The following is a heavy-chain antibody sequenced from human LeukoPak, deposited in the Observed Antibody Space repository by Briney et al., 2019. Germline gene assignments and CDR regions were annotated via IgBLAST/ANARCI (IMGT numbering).Heavy chain of an antibody. V-gene: IGHV3-30*02. CDR2: IRYDGSNK. Sequence: GGSLRLSCAASGFTFSSHGMHWVRQAPGKGLEWVAFIRYDGSNKYYADSVKGRFTISRDNSKNTLYLQMNSLRAEDTAVYYCAKDGGYCSSTSCQEFDYWGQGTLVTVSS. CDR1: GFTFSSHG. CDR3: AKDGGYCSSTSCQEFDY. D-gene: IGHD2-2*01. J-gene: IGHJ4*02.